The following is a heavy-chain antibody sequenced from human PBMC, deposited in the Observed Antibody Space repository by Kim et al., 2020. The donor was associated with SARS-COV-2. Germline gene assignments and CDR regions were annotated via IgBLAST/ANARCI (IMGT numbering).Heavy chain of an antibody. J-gene: IGHJ5*02. CDR3: SRGFDP. Sequence: SETLSLTCTVSGGSISSYYWSWIRQPPGKGLEWIGYISYSGSTNYNPSLMSRVTISVDKSKNQFLLNLSSVTAADKAVYYCSRGFDPWGQGTLGTVSS. CDR2: ISYSGST. CDR1: GGSISSYY. V-gene: IGHV4-59*01.